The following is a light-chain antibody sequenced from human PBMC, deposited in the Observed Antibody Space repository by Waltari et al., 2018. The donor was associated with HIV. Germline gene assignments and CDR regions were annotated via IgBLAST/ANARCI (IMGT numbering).Light chain of an antibody. CDR2: EVT. CDR3: SSYANKNGFYVV. J-gene: IGLJ2*01. V-gene: IGLV2-8*01. Sequence: QSALTQPPSASGSPGQSVTISCTGTNSDIGGYNYVSWYQQHPGKAPKLVISEVTKRPPGVPGRFSGSTSGTPASLTVSGLQTEDEADYYCSSYANKNGFYVVFGGGTKLTVL. CDR1: NSDIGGYNY.